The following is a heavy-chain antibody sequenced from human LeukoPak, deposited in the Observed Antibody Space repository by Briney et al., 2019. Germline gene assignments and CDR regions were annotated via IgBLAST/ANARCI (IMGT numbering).Heavy chain of an antibody. J-gene: IGHJ6*02. CDR1: GFTFSSYA. CDR2: ISYDGSNK. Sequence: PGGSLRLSCEASGFTFSSYAMHWVRQAPGKGLEWVAVISYDGSNKYYADSVKGRFTISRDNSKNTLYLQMNSLRAEDTAVYYCARDSRRAGMDVWGQGTTVTVSS. D-gene: IGHD6-25*01. CDR3: ARDSRRAGMDV. V-gene: IGHV3-30-3*01.